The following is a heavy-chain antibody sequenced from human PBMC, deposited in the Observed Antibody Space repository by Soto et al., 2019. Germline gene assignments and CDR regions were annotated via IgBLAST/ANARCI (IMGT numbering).Heavy chain of an antibody. J-gene: IGHJ6*02. CDR3: ARGSGGDIVVLRPYYYGMDV. D-gene: IGHD2-2*01. V-gene: IGHV6-1*01. Sequence: SQTLSLTCAISGDSVSSNSAAWNWIRQSPSRGLEWLGRTYYRTKWYNDYAVSVKSRITINPDTSTNQFSLQLNSVTPEDTAVYYCARGSGGDIVVLRPYYYGMDVWGQGTTVTVSS. CDR1: GDSVSSNSAA. CDR2: TYYRTKWYN.